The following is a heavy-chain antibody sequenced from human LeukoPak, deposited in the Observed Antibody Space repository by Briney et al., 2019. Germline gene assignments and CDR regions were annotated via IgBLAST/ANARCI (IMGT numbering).Heavy chain of an antibody. CDR2: VHASGTT. V-gene: IGHV4-4*07. CDR1: GFSVTTYH. Sequence: SETLSLTCSVSGFSVTTYHWSWIRQPAGKGLEWIGRVHASGTTNYNPSLESRVTMSVDTSKNQLSLMLTSVTAADTAMYYCARDGLYSNGYSYFDYWGQGTLVTVSS. J-gene: IGHJ4*02. CDR3: ARDGLYSNGYSYFDY. D-gene: IGHD3-22*01.